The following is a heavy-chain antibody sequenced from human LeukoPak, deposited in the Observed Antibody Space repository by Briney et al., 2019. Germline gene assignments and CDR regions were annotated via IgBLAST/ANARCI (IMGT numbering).Heavy chain of an antibody. D-gene: IGHD3-3*01. Sequence: PSETLSLTCTVSGYSMSSGYYWGWIRQPPGKGLEWIGEINHSGSTNYNPSLKSRVTISVDTSKNQFSLKLSSVTAADTAVYYCASWNYYYYMDVWGKGTTVTVSS. CDR3: ASWNYYYYMDV. CDR2: INHSGST. V-gene: IGHV4-38-2*02. CDR1: GYSMSSGYY. J-gene: IGHJ6*03.